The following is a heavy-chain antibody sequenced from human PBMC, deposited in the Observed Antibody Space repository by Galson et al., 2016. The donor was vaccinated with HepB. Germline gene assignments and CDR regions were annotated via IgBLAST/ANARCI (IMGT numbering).Heavy chain of an antibody. Sequence: SLRLSCAASGFIYSSYGLHWVRQAPGKGLVWPAVIWNDGSKTEYADSVRGRFAISRDTSKNTLYLQMDSLTAEDTAVYYCAREVVQDYLWGSYRYDGRAGLGRWGQGTLVTVSS. J-gene: IGHJ4*02. CDR1: GFIYSSYG. V-gene: IGHV3-33*01. CDR2: IWNDGSKT. D-gene: IGHD3-16*02. CDR3: AREVVQDYLWGSYRYDGRAGLGR.